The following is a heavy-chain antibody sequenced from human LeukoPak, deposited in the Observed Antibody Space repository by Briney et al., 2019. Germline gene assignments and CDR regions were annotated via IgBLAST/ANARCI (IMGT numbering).Heavy chain of an antibody. CDR1: GFTFSSYG. CDR2: ISYDGSNK. V-gene: IGHV3-30*18. Sequence: PGGSLRLFCAASGFTFSSYGMHWVRQAPGKGLEWVAVISYDGSNKYYTDSVKGRFSIFRENSKNTLYLQMNSLRTEDTAVYYCAKDHAPYRGSGSYAGMDVWGQGTTVTVSS. J-gene: IGHJ6*02. CDR3: AKDHAPYRGSGSYAGMDV. D-gene: IGHD3-10*01.